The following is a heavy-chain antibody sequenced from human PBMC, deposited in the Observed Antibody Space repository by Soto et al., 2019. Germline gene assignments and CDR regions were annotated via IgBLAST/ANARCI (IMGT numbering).Heavy chain of an antibody. V-gene: IGHV5-51*01. CDR3: ARLRSPKKYYYYGMDV. J-gene: IGHJ6*02. D-gene: IGHD2-15*01. Sequence: GESLKISCKGSGYSFTSYWIGWVRQMPGKGLEWMGIIYPGDSDTRYSPSFQGQVTISADKSISTAYLQWSSLKASDTAMYYCARLRSPKKYYYYGMDVWGQGTTVTVSS. CDR2: IYPGDSDT. CDR1: GYSFTSYW.